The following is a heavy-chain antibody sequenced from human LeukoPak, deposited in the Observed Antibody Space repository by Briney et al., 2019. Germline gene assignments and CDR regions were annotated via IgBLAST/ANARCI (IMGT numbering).Heavy chain of an antibody. CDR3: ARGSNTSRKVPAAIYNWFDP. CDR1: GGSFSGYY. CDR2: INHSGST. Sequence: PSETLSLTCAVYGGSFSGYYWIWIRQPPGKGLEWIGEINHSGSTNYNPSLKSRVTISVDTSKNQFSLKLSSVTAADTAVYYCARGSNTSRKVPAAIYNWFDPWGQGTLVTVSS. V-gene: IGHV4-34*01. D-gene: IGHD2-2*01. J-gene: IGHJ5*02.